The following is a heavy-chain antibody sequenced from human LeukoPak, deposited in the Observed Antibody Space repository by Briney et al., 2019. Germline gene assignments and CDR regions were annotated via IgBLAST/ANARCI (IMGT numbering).Heavy chain of an antibody. CDR3: AHHISGIFDY. CDR1: GFSLSTSGVG. Sequence: SGPTLVKPTQTLTLTCTFSGFSLSTSGVGVGWIPHPPVTSLEWLVVIYWDDDKRYSPSLKSRLTITKDTSKNQVVLTMTNMDPVDTATYYCAHHISGIFDYWGQGALVTVSS. D-gene: IGHD2-21*01. V-gene: IGHV2-5*02. J-gene: IGHJ4*02. CDR2: IYWDDDK.